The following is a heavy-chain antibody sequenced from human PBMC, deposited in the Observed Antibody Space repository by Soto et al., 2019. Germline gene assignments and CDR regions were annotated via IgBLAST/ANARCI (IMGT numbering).Heavy chain of an antibody. V-gene: IGHV3-9*01. CDR3: AKGFCSSTRCLTYSYMDV. CDR2: ISWNTGTV. Sequence: EVQLVASGGGLVQPGRSLRLSCAASGFSFGDYAMHWVRQAPGKGLEWVSGISWNTGTVGYGDSLRGRFTISRDNAENSLYLQMNSLRAEDTGLYYCAKGFCSSTRCLTYSYMDVWGKGTTVTVSS. J-gene: IGHJ6*03. CDR1: GFSFGDYA. D-gene: IGHD2-2*01.